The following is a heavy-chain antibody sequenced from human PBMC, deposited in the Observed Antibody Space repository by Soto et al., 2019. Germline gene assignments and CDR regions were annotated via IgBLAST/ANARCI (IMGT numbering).Heavy chain of an antibody. V-gene: IGHV3-33*01. CDR1: GFTFSSYG. J-gene: IGHJ3*02. CDR3: AREDGIDAFDI. Sequence: GESLKISCAASGFTFSSYGMHWVRQAPGKGLEWVAVIWYDGSNKYYADSVKGRFTISRDNSKNTLYLQMNSLRAEDTAIYYCAREDGIDAFDIWGQGTMVTVSS. CDR2: IWYDGSNK.